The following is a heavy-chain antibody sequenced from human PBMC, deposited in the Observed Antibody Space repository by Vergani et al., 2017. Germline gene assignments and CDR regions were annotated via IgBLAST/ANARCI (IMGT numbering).Heavy chain of an antibody. CDR1: GYSISSGYY. CDR3: ARYGDWSFDL. Sequence: QLQESGPGLVKPSETLSLTCAVSGYSISSGYYWGWIRQPPGKGLEWIGNIYHSGSTYYNPSLKSRVTISRDTSKNQFSLKLSSVTATDTAVYYCARYGDWSFDLWGRGTLVTVSS. D-gene: IGHD3-10*01. CDR2: IYHSGST. J-gene: IGHJ2*01. V-gene: IGHV4-38-2*01.